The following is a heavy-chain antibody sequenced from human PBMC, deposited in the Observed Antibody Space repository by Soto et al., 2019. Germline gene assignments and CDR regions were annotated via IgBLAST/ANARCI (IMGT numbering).Heavy chain of an antibody. Sequence: GASVKVSCKASGYTFTSYDINWVRQATGQGLEWMGWMNPNSGNTGYAQKFQGRVTVTRNTSISTAYMELSSLRSEDTAVYYCARVVGGYCSGGSCYDYGMDVWGQGTTVTVSS. CDR2: MNPNSGNT. CDR1: GYTFTSYD. V-gene: IGHV1-8*01. J-gene: IGHJ6*02. D-gene: IGHD2-15*01. CDR3: ARVVGGYCSGGSCYDYGMDV.